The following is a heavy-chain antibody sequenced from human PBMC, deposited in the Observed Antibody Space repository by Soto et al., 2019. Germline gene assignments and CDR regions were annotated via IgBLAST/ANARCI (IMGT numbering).Heavy chain of an antibody. CDR1: GGTISSSSYY. V-gene: IGHV4-39*01. D-gene: IGHD3-22*01. CDR3: ARRPYYDSSGFEGGGMDV. CDR2: IYYSGST. J-gene: IGHJ6*02. Sequence: SEPLSLTCTVSGGTISSSSYYRGWMRQPPGKRLEWIGSIYYSGSTYYNPSLKSRVTISVDTSKNQFSLKLSSVTAADTAVYYCARRPYYDSSGFEGGGMDVWGQGTTVTVSS.